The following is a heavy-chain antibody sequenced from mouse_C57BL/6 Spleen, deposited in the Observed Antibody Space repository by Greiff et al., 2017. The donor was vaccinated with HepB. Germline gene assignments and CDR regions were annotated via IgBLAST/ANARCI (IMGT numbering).Heavy chain of an antibody. CDR3: ASGLLREGAMDY. CDR1: GFSLTSYG. V-gene: IGHV2-6*01. CDR2: IWGVGST. Sequence: QVQLQQSGPGLVAPSQSLSITCTVSGFSLTSYGVDWVRQSPGKGLEWLGVIWGVGSTNYNSALKSRLSISKDNSKSQVFLKMNSLQTDDTAMYYCASGLLREGAMDYWGQGTSVTVSS. J-gene: IGHJ4*01. D-gene: IGHD2-3*01.